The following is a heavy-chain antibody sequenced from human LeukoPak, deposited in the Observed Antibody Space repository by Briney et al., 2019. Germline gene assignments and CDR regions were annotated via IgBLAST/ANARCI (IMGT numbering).Heavy chain of an antibody. CDR3: ARTIAGFDY. D-gene: IGHD6-13*01. J-gene: IGHJ4*02. CDR2: TSSSDAGK. CDR1: GLSLSSYA. Sequence: GGSLRLSCTVSGLSLSSYALSWVRRAPGKGLEWVSATSSSDAGKYYADSVRGRFTISRDNAKNSLYLQMNSLRAEDTAVYYCARTIAGFDYWGQGTLVTVSS. V-gene: IGHV3-23*01.